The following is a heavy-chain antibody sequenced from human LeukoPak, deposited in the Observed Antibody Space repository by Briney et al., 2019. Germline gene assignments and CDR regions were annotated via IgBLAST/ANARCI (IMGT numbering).Heavy chain of an antibody. Sequence: GGSLRLSCAASGFTFSTSSMNWVRQVPGKGLEWVSYISSSSSTIYYADSVKGRFTISRDYAKNSLYLQMNSLRAEDTAVYHCARGSIRWAFDIWGQGTMVSVSS. J-gene: IGHJ3*02. CDR1: GFTFSTSS. CDR3: ARGSIRWAFDI. V-gene: IGHV3-48*01. D-gene: IGHD4-23*01. CDR2: ISSSSSTI.